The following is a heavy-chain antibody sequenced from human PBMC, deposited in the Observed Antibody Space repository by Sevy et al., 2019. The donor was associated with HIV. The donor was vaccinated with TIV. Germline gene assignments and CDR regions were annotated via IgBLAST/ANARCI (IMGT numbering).Heavy chain of an antibody. J-gene: IGHJ6*02. CDR3: AKGYYGSGSIYGMDV. CDR2: IYPGDSDT. CDR1: GYSFNSYW. Sequence: GESLKISCKGSGYSFNSYWIGRVRQMPGKGLEWMGTIYPGDSDTRYSPSFQGQVTISADKSISTAYLQWSSLKASDTAMYYCAKGYYGSGSIYGMDVWGQGTTVTVSS. V-gene: IGHV5-51*01. D-gene: IGHD3-10*01.